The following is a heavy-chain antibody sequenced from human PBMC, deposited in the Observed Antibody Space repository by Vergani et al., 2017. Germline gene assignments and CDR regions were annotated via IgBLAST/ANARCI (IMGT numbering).Heavy chain of an antibody. D-gene: IGHD4-23*01. V-gene: IGHV3-21*01. CDR1: GFTFSSYN. Sequence: EVQLVESGGGLVKPGGSLRLSCAASGFTFSSYNMNWVRQAPGKGLEWVSSISSSSSYIYYADSVKGRFTISRDNAKNSLYLQMNSLRAEDTAVYYCARDASRAGGFRWGQGTLVTVSS. J-gene: IGHJ4*02. CDR2: ISSSSSYI. CDR3: ARDASRAGGFR.